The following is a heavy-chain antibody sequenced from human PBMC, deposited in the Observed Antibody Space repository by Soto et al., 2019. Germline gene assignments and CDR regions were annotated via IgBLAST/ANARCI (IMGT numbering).Heavy chain of an antibody. CDR1: GGSISSGDYY. V-gene: IGHV4-30-4*01. Sequence: SETLSLTCTVSGGSISSGDYYWSWIRQPPGKGLEWIGYIYYSGSTYYNPSLKSRVTISVDTSKNQFSLKLSSVTAADTAVYYCARVIPKGYCSSTSCYKQDWFDPWGQGTLVTVSS. D-gene: IGHD2-2*02. CDR3: ARVIPKGYCSSTSCYKQDWFDP. J-gene: IGHJ5*02. CDR2: IYYSGST.